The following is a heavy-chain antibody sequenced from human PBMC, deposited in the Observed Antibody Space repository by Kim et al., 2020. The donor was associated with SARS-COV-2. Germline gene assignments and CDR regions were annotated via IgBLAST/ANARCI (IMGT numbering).Heavy chain of an antibody. CDR2: ISYDGSNK. CDR1: GFTFSSYG. V-gene: IGHV3-30*18. Sequence: GGSLRLSCAASGFTFSSYGMHWVRQAPGKGLEWVAVISYDGSNKYYADSVKGRFTISRDNSKNTLYLQMNSLRAEDTAVYYCAKGTGGNWGNIRGDAFDIWGQGTMVTVSS. D-gene: IGHD7-27*01. J-gene: IGHJ3*02. CDR3: AKGTGGNWGNIRGDAFDI.